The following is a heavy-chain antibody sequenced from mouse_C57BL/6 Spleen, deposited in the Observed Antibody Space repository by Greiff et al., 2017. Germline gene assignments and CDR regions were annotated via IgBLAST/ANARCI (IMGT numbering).Heavy chain of an antibody. J-gene: IGHJ2*01. Sequence: VKLMESGPELVKPGASVKISCKASGYAFSSSWMNWVKQRPGKGLEWIGRIYPGDGDTNYNGKFKGKATLTADKSSSTAYMQLSSLTSEDSAVYFCARAYYRNHYFGYWGQGTTLTVSS. D-gene: IGHD2-5*01. V-gene: IGHV1-82*01. CDR3: ARAYYRNHYFGY. CDR2: IYPGDGDT. CDR1: GYAFSSSW.